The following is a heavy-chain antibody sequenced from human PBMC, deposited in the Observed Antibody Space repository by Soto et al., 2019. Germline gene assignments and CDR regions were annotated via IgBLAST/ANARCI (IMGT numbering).Heavy chain of an antibody. CDR2: ISYDGSNK. CDR1: GFTFSSYG. CDR3: AKDTKYYGSGVRGSQFDY. J-gene: IGHJ4*02. Sequence: QVQLVGSGGGVVQPGRSLRLSCAASGFTFSSYGMHWVRQDPGKGLEWVAVISYDGSNKYYADSVKGRFTISRDNSKNTLYLQMNSLRAEDTAVYYCAKDTKYYGSGVRGSQFDYWGQGTLVTVSS. V-gene: IGHV3-30*18. D-gene: IGHD3-10*01.